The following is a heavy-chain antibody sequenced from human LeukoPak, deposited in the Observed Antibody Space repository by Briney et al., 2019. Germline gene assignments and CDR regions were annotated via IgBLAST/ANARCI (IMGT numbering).Heavy chain of an antibody. Sequence: SETLSLTCAVYGGSFSGYYWSWIRQPPGKGLEWIGEINHSGNTNYNPSLKSRVNISVDTSKNQFSLKLSSVTAADTAVYYCARGPPTYYYDSSARGWGAELDYWGQGTLVTVSS. CDR1: GGSFSGYY. J-gene: IGHJ4*02. V-gene: IGHV4-34*01. CDR2: INHSGNT. CDR3: ARGPPTYYYDSSARGWGAELDY. D-gene: IGHD3-22*01.